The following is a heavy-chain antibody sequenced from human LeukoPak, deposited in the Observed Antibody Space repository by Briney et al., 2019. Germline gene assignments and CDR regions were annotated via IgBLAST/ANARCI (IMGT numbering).Heavy chain of an antibody. CDR1: GDSINSYY. J-gene: IGHJ5*02. D-gene: IGHD4-17*01. Sequence: SETLSLTCTFSGDSINSYYWNWIRQPPGMGLEWIGYVSNSGNTIYNPSLKGRVTISVDTSKNQFSLKLSSVTAADTAVYYCARESTDCGDYEVKFDPWGQGTLVTVSS. CDR3: ARESTDCGDYEVKFDP. CDR2: VSNSGNT. V-gene: IGHV4-59*12.